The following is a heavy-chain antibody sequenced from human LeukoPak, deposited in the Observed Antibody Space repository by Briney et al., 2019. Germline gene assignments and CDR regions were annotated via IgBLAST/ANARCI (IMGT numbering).Heavy chain of an antibody. CDR3: ARGTRWLRLPGLPSLMDV. CDR1: GFTFSSYD. V-gene: IGHV3-13*01. CDR2: IGTAGDT. D-gene: IGHD5-12*01. J-gene: IGHJ6*03. Sequence: PGGSLRLSCAASGFTFSSYDMHWVRQATGKGLEWVSAIGTAGDTYYPGSVKGRFTISRENAKNSLYLQMNSLRAGDTAVYYCARGTRWLRLPGLPSLMDVWGKGTTVTVSS.